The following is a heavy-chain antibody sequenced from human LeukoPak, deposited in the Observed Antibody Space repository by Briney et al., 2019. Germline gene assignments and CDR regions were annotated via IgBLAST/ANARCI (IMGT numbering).Heavy chain of an antibody. V-gene: IGHV1-69*13. D-gene: IGHD2-21*02. CDR1: GGTFSSYA. CDR3: ARSCGGDCYPYYYYGMDV. CDR2: IIPIFGTA. J-gene: IGHJ6*02. Sequence: SVKVSCKASGGTFSSYAISWVRQAPGQGLEWMGGIIPIFGTANYAQKFQGRVTITADESMSTAYMELSSLRSEDTAVYYCARSCGGDCYPYYYYGMDVWGQGTTVTVSS.